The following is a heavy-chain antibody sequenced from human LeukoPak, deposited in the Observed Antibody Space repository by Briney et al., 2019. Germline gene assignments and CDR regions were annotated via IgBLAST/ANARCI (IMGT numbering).Heavy chain of an antibody. J-gene: IGHJ6*04. CDR2: IYYSGST. CDR1: GGSISSYY. D-gene: IGHD5-24*01. CDR3: ARSSPVEMALDV. V-gene: IGHV4-59*01. Sequence: SETLSLTCTVSGGSISSYYWSWIRQPPGKGLEWIGYIYYSGSTNYNPSLKSRVTISVDTSKNQFSLKLSSVTAADTAVYYCARSSPVEMALDVWGKGTTVTVSS.